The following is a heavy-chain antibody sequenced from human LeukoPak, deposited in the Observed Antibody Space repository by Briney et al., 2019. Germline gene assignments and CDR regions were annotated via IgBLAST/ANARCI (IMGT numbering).Heavy chain of an antibody. J-gene: IGHJ4*02. Sequence: GGSLRLSCAASGFTFSSYWMTWVRQAPGKGLEWVANIREDGSEKYYVDSVKGRFTVSRDNAKNSLYLQMNSLRAEDTAVYYCARDSYYYGSGSYYVGYWGQGTLVTVSS. CDR1: GFTFSSYW. CDR2: IREDGSEK. V-gene: IGHV3-7*01. CDR3: ARDSYYYGSGSYYVGY. D-gene: IGHD3-10*01.